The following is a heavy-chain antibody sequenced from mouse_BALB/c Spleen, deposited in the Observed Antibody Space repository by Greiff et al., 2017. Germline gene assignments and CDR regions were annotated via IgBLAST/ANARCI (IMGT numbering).Heavy chain of an antibody. CDR2: ISSGSSTI. J-gene: IGHJ4*01. Sequence: EVMLVESGGGLVQPGGSRKLTCAVSGFTFSSFGMHWVRQAPEKGLEWVAYISSGSSTIYYADTVKGRFTISRDNPTNTLFLQMTSLMSEDTAMYYCTRTYYGNYYAMDYWGQGTSVTVSS. D-gene: IGHD2-10*01. CDR3: TRTYYGNYYAMDY. V-gene: IGHV5-17*02. CDR1: GFTFSSFG.